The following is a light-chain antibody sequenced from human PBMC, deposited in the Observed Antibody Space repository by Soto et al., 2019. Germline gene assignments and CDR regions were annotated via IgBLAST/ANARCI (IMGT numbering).Light chain of an antibody. Sequence: QSALTQPRSVSGSPGQSVTISCTGTGSDVGGYNYVSWYQQHPGKAPKLMINDVTKRPSGVPDRFSGSKSGNTASLTISGLQAGDEADYYCCSYAGSYTLVFGGGTKLTVL. CDR1: GSDVGGYNY. J-gene: IGLJ2*01. CDR3: CSYAGSYTLV. CDR2: DVT. V-gene: IGLV2-11*01.